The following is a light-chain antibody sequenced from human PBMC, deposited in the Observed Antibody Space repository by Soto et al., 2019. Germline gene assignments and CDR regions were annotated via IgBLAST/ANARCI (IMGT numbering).Light chain of an antibody. V-gene: IGKV1-33*01. CDR3: PQYDNLPWT. CDR2: DAS. Sequence: DIQMTQSPSSVSASVADRVTITCRASQGFSSWLAWYQQKPGKAPKLLIYDASNLETGVPSRFSGSGSGTDFTFTISSLQPEDIATYYCPQYDNLPWTFGQGTKVDI. CDR1: QGFSSW. J-gene: IGKJ1*01.